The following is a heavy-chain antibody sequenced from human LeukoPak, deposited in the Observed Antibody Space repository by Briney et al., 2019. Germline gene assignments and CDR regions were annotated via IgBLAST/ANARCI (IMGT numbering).Heavy chain of an antibody. Sequence: PGGSLRLFCAASGFTFSSYAMSWVRQAPGKGLEWVSAISGSGGSTYYADSVKGRFTISRDNAKNSLYLQIDSLRAEDTAVYYCARDRFADTAVGPSFDYWGQGTLVTVSS. CDR1: GFTFSSYA. V-gene: IGHV3-23*01. J-gene: IGHJ4*02. CDR2: ISGSGGST. CDR3: ARDRFADTAVGPSFDY. D-gene: IGHD5-18*01.